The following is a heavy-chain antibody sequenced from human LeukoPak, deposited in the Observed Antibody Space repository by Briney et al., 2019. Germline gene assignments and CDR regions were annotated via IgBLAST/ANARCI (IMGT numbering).Heavy chain of an antibody. J-gene: IGHJ3*02. CDR2: ISSSGSTI. CDR1: GFTFSDYY. Sequence: KPGGSLRLSCAASGFTFSDYYMSWIRQAPGKGLEWVSYISSSGSTIYYADSVKGRFTISRDNAKNSLYLQMNSLRAEDTAVYYCARAVDYDFWSGPDIWGQGTMVTVSS. V-gene: IGHV3-11*04. CDR3: ARAVDYDFWSGPDI. D-gene: IGHD3-3*01.